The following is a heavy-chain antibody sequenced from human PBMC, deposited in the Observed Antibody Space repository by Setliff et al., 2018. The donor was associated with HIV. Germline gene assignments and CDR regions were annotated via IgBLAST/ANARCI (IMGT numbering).Heavy chain of an antibody. Sequence: GGSLRLSCAASGFSFSTYGMHWVRQAPGKGLEWVAFIRYDDTFKHYVDSVKGRFTISRDNSKNTVSLQMNSLRVEDTAVYYCAKVLPSHTDGAFDIWGQGTMVT. J-gene: IGHJ3*02. CDR2: IRYDDTFK. D-gene: IGHD4-17*01. CDR1: GFSFSTYG. CDR3: AKVLPSHTDGAFDI. V-gene: IGHV3-30*02.